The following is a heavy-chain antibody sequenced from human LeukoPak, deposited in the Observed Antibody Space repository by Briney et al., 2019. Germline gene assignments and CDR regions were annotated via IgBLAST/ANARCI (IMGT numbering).Heavy chain of an antibody. CDR1: GYSLILYW. CDR3: ARGGGYNYGTFDY. J-gene: IGHJ4*02. V-gene: IGHV5-51*01. CDR2: IYPCDSDT. D-gene: IGHD5-18*01. Sequence: GEPLKLFCRVSGYSLILYWTRWVRQTSGRGLEWMRIIYPCDSDTRYSPFFQGKVTISADKSISTAYLQWSSLKASDTAMYYCARGGGYNYGTFDYWGQGTLVTVSS.